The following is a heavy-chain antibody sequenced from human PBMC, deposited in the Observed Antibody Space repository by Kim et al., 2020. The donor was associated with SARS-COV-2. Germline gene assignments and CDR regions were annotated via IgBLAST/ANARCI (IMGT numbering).Heavy chain of an antibody. V-gene: IGHV1-2*06. CDR3: AGETSPFTSGWYDAMDI. CDR2: INPNSGGT. D-gene: IGHD6-19*01. J-gene: IGHJ3*02. Sequence: ASVKVSCKASGYTFIGYYMHWVRQAPGQGLEWMGRINPNSGGTEYAQKFQGSVTMTRDTSITTAYMELTRLTSDDTAVYYCAGETSPFTSGWYDAMDIWGRGTMVTVSS. CDR1: GYTFIGYY.